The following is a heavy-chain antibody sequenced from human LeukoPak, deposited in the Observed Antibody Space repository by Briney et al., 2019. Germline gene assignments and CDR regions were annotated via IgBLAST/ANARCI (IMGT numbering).Heavy chain of an antibody. J-gene: IGHJ4*02. Sequence: NTSETLSLTCTVSGGSISSYYWSWIRQPPGKGLEWIGEINHSGSTNYNPSLKSRVTISVDTSKNQFSLKLSSVTAADTAVYYCARNFNTAMDDYWGQGTLVTVSS. CDR2: INHSGST. D-gene: IGHD5-18*01. CDR1: GGSISSYY. V-gene: IGHV4-34*01. CDR3: ARNFNTAMDDY.